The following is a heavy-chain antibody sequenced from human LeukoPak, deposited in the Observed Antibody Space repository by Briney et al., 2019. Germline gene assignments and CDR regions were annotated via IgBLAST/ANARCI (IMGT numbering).Heavy chain of an antibody. V-gene: IGHV3-74*01. J-gene: IGHJ5*02. CDR3: ARDDWNSNWFDP. CDR2: INSDGSIT. Sequence: PGGSLRLSCAASGFTFSSHWMHWVRQAPGKGLVWVSRINSDGSITTYADSVKGRFTISRDNAKNTLYLQMNSLRAEDTAVYCCARDDWNSNWFDPWGQGTLVTVSS. CDR1: GFTFSSHW. D-gene: IGHD1-7*01.